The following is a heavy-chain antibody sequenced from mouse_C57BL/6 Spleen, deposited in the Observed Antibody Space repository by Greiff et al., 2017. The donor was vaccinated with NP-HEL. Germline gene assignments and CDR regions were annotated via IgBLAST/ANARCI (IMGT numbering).Heavy chain of an antibody. Sequence: EVKLQESGGGLVKPGGSLKLSCAASGFTFSSYAMSWVRQTPEKRLEWVATISDGGSYTYYPDNVKGRFTISRDNAKNNLYLQMSHLKSEDTAMYYCARGYGSSLAWFAYWGQGTLVTVSA. D-gene: IGHD1-1*01. V-gene: IGHV5-4*03. CDR3: ARGYGSSLAWFAY. CDR2: ISDGGSYT. CDR1: GFTFSSYA. J-gene: IGHJ3*01.